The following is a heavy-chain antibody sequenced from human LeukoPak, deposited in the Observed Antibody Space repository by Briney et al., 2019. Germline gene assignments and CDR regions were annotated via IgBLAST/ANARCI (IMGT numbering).Heavy chain of an antibody. CDR1: GFTFSTYA. CDR3: AKDSSSTWTWGCFDI. D-gene: IGHD6-13*01. Sequence: GGSLRLSCEASGFTFSTYAMSWVRQAPGKGLEWVSTIVGNGGRTYYADSVKGRVTISRDNSKLTLYLQMNNLRAEDTAVYSCAKDSSSTWTWGCFDIWGQGALVTVSS. V-gene: IGHV3-23*01. J-gene: IGHJ4*02. CDR2: IVGNGGRT.